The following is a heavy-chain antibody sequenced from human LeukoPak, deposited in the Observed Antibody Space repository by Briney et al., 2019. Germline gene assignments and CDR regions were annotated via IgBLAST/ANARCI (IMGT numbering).Heavy chain of an antibody. V-gene: IGHV3-23*01. CDR1: GFTFSKYW. D-gene: IGHD6-25*01. CDR3: AKVVGSFDY. CDR2: ISGRGDTT. Sequence: GGSLRLFCAASGFTFSKYWMHWVRQAPGKGLECISAISGRGDTTYYADSVKGRFTISRDNSKNTLYLQMSSLLAEDTALYYCAKVVGSFDYWGQGTLVTVSS. J-gene: IGHJ4*02.